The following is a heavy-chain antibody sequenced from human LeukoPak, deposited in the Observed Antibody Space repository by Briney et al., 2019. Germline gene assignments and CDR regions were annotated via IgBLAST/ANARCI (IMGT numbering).Heavy chain of an antibody. V-gene: IGHV1-69*13. CDR3: ASRLTYYYDSRGYWSLDY. Sequence: VASVKVSCKASGGTFSSYAISWVRQAPGQGLEWMGGIIPIFGTANYAQKFQGRVTITADESTSTAYMELSSLRSEDTAVYYCASRLTYYYDSRGYWSLDYWGQGTLVTVSS. CDR1: GGTFSSYA. CDR2: IIPIFGTA. D-gene: IGHD3-22*01. J-gene: IGHJ4*02.